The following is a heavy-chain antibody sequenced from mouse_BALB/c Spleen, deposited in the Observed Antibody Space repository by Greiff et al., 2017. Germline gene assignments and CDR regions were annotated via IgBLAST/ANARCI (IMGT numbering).Heavy chain of an antibody. CDR2: ISSGGST. CDR3: ARGGATMITNYAMDY. D-gene: IGHD2-4*01. V-gene: IGHV5-6-5*01. CDR1: GFTFSSYA. Sequence: EVNVVESGGGLVKPGGSLKLSCAASGFTFSSYAMSWVRQTPEKRLEWVASISSGGSTYYPDSVKGRFTISRDNARNILYLQMSSLRSEDTAMYYCARGGATMITNYAMDYWGQGTSVTVSS. J-gene: IGHJ4*01.